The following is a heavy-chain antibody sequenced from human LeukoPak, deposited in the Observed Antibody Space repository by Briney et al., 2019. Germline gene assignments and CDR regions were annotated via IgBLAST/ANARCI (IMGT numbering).Heavy chain of an antibody. V-gene: IGHV4-31*03. CDR3: ARAIAVAGTGWYYFDY. D-gene: IGHD6-19*01. CDR1: GGSISSGGYY. CDR2: IYYSGST. J-gene: IGHJ4*02. Sequence: SETLSLTCTVSGGSISSGGYYWSWIRQHPGKGLEWIGYIYYSGSTYYNPSLKSRVTISVDTPKNQFSLKLSSVTAADTAVYYCARAIAVAGTGWYYFDYWGQGTLVTVSS.